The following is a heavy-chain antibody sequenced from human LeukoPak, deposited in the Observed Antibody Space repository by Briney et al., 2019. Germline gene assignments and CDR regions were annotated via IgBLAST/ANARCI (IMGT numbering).Heavy chain of an antibody. CDR1: GFTFSSYS. D-gene: IGHD6-6*01. Sequence: GSLRLSCAASGFTFSSYSMNWVRQAPGKGLEWIGSIYHSGITYYNPSLKSRVTISVDMSKNQFSLNLSSVTAADTAVYYCARQNWRAARPFDYWGQGTLVTVSS. CDR2: IYHSGIT. J-gene: IGHJ4*02. V-gene: IGHV4-38-2*01. CDR3: ARQNWRAARPFDY.